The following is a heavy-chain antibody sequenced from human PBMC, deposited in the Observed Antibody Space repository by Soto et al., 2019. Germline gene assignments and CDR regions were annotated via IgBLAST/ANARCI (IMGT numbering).Heavy chain of an antibody. CDR3: ARDPQYRPTYYDILTGYFY. J-gene: IGHJ4*02. Sequence: GGSLRLSCAASGFTFSSYAMHWVRQAPGKGLEWVAVISYDGSNKYYADSVKGRFTISRDNSKNSLYLQMNSLRAEDTAVYYCARDPQYRPTYYDILTGYFYWGQGTLVTVSS. D-gene: IGHD3-9*01. CDR2: ISYDGSNK. V-gene: IGHV3-30-3*01. CDR1: GFTFSSYA.